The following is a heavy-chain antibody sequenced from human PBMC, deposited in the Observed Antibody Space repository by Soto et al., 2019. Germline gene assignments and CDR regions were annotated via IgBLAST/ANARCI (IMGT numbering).Heavy chain of an antibody. Sequence: QVQLQQWGAGLLKPSETLSLTCAVYGGSFSGYYWCWIRQPPGKGLEWSGEINHRGSTNYNPSLKSSSTISVDSSKSQISLTRRCVTATATDVYYCPSSSSWRSGYYYYGMEIWGQGTTVTVSS. J-gene: IGHJ6*01. CDR3: PSSSSWRSGYYYYGMEI. CDR1: GGSFSGYY. D-gene: IGHD6-13*01. V-gene: IGHV4-34*01. CDR2: INHRGST.